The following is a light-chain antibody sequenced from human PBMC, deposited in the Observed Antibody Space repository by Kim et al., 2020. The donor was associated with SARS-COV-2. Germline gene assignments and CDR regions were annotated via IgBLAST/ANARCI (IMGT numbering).Light chain of an antibody. CDR3: AAWDDTLHAWV. V-gene: IGLV1-47*01. J-gene: IGLJ3*02. CDR2: ENS. CDR1: SSNIGSHC. Sequence: GQGVAISCTGSSSNIGSHCVYWRQQPPGTAPKLVIHENSQRPAGVPDRFSGSKSGTSASLAISGLRSEDEGDYYCAAWDDTLHAWVFGGGTQLTVL.